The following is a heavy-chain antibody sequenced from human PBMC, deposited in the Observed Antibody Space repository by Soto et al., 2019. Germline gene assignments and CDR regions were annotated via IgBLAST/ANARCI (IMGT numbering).Heavy chain of an antibody. J-gene: IGHJ6*02. CDR3: ARVPRVRGDIVVVPAAVSNRWGYGMDV. CDR1: GGSISSGGYY. CDR2: IYYSGST. V-gene: IGHV4-31*03. D-gene: IGHD2-2*01. Sequence: SETLSLTCTVSGGSISSGGYYWSWIRQHPGKGLEWIGYIYYSGSTYYNPSLKSRVTISVDTSKNQFSLKLSSVTAADTAVYYCARVPRVRGDIVVVPAAVSNRWGYGMDVWGQGTTVTVSS.